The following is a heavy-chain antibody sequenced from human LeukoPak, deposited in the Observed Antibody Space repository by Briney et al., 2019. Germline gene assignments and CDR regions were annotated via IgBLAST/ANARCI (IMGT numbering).Heavy chain of an antibody. J-gene: IGHJ5*02. CDR3: ARQRGIVVVPAAGVDWFDP. Sequence: GESLKISCKGSGYSFTSYWIGWVRQMPGKGLEWMGVIYPGDSDTRYSPSFQGQVTLSADKSISTASLQWSSLKASDTAMYYCARQRGIVVVPAAGVDWFDPWGQGTLVTVSS. CDR1: GYSFTSYW. D-gene: IGHD2-2*01. V-gene: IGHV5-51*01. CDR2: IYPGDSDT.